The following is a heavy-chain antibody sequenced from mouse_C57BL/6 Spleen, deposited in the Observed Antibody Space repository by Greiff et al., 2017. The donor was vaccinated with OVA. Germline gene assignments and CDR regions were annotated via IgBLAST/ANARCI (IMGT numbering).Heavy chain of an antibody. CDR1: GFNIKDYY. D-gene: IGHD1-1*01. V-gene: IGHV14-1*01. Sequence: DVKLQESGAELVRPGASVKLSCTASGFNIKDYYMHWVKQRPEQGLEWIGRIDPEDGDTEYAPKFQGKATMTADTSSDTAYLQLSSLTSEDTAVYYCTTAYYYGSSQYFDVWGTGTTVTVSS. J-gene: IGHJ1*03. CDR3: TTAYYYGSSQYFDV. CDR2: IDPEDGDT.